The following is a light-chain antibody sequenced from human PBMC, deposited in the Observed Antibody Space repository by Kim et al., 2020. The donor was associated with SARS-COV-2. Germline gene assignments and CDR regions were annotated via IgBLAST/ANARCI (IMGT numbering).Light chain of an antibody. CDR3: QQYDNLPRLRT. Sequence: DIQMTQSPSSLSASVGDRVTITCQASQDISNYLNWYQQKPGKAPKLLIYDASNLETGVPSRFSGSGSGTDFTFTISSLQPEDIATYYCQQYDNLPRLRTFGGGTKVDIK. CDR2: DAS. CDR1: QDISNY. J-gene: IGKJ4*01. V-gene: IGKV1-33*01.